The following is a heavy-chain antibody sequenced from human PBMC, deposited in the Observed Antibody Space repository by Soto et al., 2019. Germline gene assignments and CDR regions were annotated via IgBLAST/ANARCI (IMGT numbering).Heavy chain of an antibody. D-gene: IGHD3-10*01. CDR3: AKDLGSGKPYYYYAMDV. V-gene: IGHV3-30*18. CDR1: GFIFSEYV. J-gene: IGHJ6*02. CDR2: ISYDGSNK. Sequence: GGSLRRACAASGFIFSEYVMHWVRQAPGKGLEWVAVISYDGSNKYYAESVKGRFIISRDKSENTLYLQMNSLRAEDTALYYCAKDLGSGKPYYYYAMDVWGQGTTVTVSS.